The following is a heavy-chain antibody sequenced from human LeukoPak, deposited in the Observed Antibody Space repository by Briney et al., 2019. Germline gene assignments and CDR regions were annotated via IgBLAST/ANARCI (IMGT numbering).Heavy chain of an antibody. J-gene: IGHJ4*02. CDR2: IGGNGGST. D-gene: IGHD2-2*01. CDR1: GFTFSSYA. Sequence: PGGSLRLSCAASGFTFSSYAMSWVRQTPGTGLEWVSGIGGNGGSTYYADSVKGRFTIYRDNSKNTLFLQMNSLRAEDTAVYYCAKEGGYCSSTSCYWDYWGQGTLVTVSS. CDR3: AKEGGYCSSTSCYWDY. V-gene: IGHV3-23*01.